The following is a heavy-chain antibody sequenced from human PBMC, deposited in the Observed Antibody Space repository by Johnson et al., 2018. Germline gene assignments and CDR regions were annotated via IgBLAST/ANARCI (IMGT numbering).Heavy chain of an antibody. J-gene: IGHJ6*02. CDR2: INHSGST. Sequence: QVQLQQRGAGLLKPSETLSLTCAVYGGSFSGYYWSWIRQPPGKGLEWIGEINHSGSTNYNPSLKSGVTISVATSKNQFSLKLRSVTAADTAVYYCAGEFGYSYGPGYYYYGMDVWGQGTTVTVSS. CDR1: GGSFSGYY. CDR3: AGEFGYSYGPGYYYYGMDV. D-gene: IGHD5-18*01. V-gene: IGHV4-34*01.